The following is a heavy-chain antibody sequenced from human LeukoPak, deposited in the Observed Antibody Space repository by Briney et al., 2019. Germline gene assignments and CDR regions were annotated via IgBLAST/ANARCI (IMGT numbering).Heavy chain of an antibody. CDR2: IYSGGYT. CDR1: GFTVTTNY. D-gene: IGHD1-26*01. J-gene: IGHJ4*02. CDR3: ARRLEYSGSKGVFDY. V-gene: IGHV3-66*01. Sequence: GGSLRLSCAASGFTVTTNYMTWVRQAPGKGLEWVSIIYSGGYTDYADSVKGRFTISRDNSKNTLDLQMNSLRAEDTAVYYCARRLEYSGSKGVFDYWGQGTLVTVSP.